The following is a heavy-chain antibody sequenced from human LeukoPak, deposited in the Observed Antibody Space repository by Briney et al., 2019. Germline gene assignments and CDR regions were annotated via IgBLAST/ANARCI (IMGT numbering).Heavy chain of an antibody. CDR1: GFTVSRNY. Sequence: GGSLRLSCAASGFTVSRNYMSWVRQAPGKGLEWVSVINSGDSTCYADSVKGRFTISRDNSKNTLYLQMNSLRAEDTAVYYCARLKANRSGWYYLDYWGQGTLVTVSS. D-gene: IGHD6-13*01. CDR3: ARLKANRSGWYYLDY. V-gene: IGHV3-53*01. CDR2: INSGDST. J-gene: IGHJ4*02.